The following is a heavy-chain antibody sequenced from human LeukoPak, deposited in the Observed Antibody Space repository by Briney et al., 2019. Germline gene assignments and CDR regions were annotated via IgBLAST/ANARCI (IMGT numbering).Heavy chain of an antibody. D-gene: IGHD2-8*01. Sequence: GGSLRLSCAASGFTFSNYAMSWVRQAPGKGLEWVSVISGSGGSTNFADSVKGRFTSSRDNSKNTLYLQMNSLRAEDTAVYYCAKDLRDCTNGVCPGGYWGQGTLVTVSS. V-gene: IGHV3-23*01. J-gene: IGHJ4*02. CDR2: ISGSGGST. CDR3: AKDLRDCTNGVCPGGY. CDR1: GFTFSNYA.